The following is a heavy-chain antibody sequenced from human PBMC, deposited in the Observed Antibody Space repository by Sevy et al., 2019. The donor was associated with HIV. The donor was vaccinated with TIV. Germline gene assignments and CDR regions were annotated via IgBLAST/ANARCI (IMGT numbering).Heavy chain of an antibody. J-gene: IGHJ6*02. CDR2: ISSVSTYI. CDR3: ARVVGYVSGNYYKYHYDFDV. CDR1: GFSFNSYD. D-gene: IGHD3-10*01. Sequence: GGSLRLSCAASGFSFNSYDMNWVRQAPGKGLEWVSSISSVSTYIYYADSVKGGFYISRDKAKRSLYLQMNSLRAEDTDVYYCARVVGYVSGNYYKYHYDFDVWGQGTTVTVSS. V-gene: IGHV3-21*01.